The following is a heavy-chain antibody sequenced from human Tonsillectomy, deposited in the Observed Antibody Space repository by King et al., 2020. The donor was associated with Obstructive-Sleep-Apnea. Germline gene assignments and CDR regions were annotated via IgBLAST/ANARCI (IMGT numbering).Heavy chain of an antibody. J-gene: IGHJ6*02. V-gene: IGHV4-31*03. CDR1: GGSISSGGYY. D-gene: IGHD6-19*01. Sequence: VQLQESGPGLVKPSQTLSLTCTVSGGSISSGGYYWSWIRQHPGKGLEWIGYIYYSGSTSYNPSLKSRVTISVDTSKNQFSLKLSSLTAADTAVYYCARVGIAVAGTSGYYYGMDVWGQGTTVTVSS. CDR2: IYYSGST. CDR3: ARVGIAVAGTSGYYYGMDV.